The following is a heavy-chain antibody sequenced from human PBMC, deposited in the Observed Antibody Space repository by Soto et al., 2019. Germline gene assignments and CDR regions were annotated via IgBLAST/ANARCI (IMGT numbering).Heavy chain of an antibody. CDR2: IIPIFGTA. CDR1: GGTFSSYA. V-gene: IGHV1-69*06. J-gene: IGHJ4*02. D-gene: IGHD3-10*01. CDR3: ARDHGGAGSYQADY. Sequence: QVQLVQSGAEVKKPGSSVKVSCKASGGTFSSYAISWVRQAPGQGLEWMGGIIPIFGTANYAQKFQGRVTITADKSTSTAYMELSSLRSEGTDVYYCARDHGGAGSYQADYWAQGTQVTVSS.